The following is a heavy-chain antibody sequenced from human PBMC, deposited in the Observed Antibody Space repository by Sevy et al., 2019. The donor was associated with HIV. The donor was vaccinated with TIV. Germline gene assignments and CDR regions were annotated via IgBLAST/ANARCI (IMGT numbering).Heavy chain of an antibody. CDR3: AGENAWGRGYS. D-gene: IGHD1-26*01. CDR1: GGSITSLY. CDR2: IYDNGHI. Sequence: SETLSLTCTVSGGSITSLYWNWIRQPPGKGLEWIANIYDNGHINYNPSPKSRVTLSLDTSKNQFSPRLSSVTAADTAMYYCAGENAWGRGYSWGQGTLVTVSS. J-gene: IGHJ4*02. V-gene: IGHV4-59*08.